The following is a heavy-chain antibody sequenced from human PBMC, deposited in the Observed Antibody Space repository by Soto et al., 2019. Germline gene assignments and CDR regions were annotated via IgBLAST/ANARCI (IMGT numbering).Heavy chain of an antibody. CDR3: ESVHEEDKYDSSGYYGCEP. Sequence: SETLSLTCTVSGGSISSYYWSWIRQPPGKGLEWIGYIYYSGSTNYNPSHKSRVTISVDTSKNQFFLKMSSVTAADTAVYYWESVHEEDKYDSSGYYGCEPWGQGTLVTVSS. CDR2: IYYSGST. CDR1: GGSISSYY. J-gene: IGHJ5*02. V-gene: IGHV4-59*01. D-gene: IGHD3-22*01.